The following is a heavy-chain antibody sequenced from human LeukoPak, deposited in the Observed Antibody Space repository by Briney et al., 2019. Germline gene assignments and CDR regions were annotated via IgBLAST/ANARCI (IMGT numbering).Heavy chain of an antibody. Sequence: QPGGSLRLSCAASGFTFSSYEMNWVRQAPGKGLEWVSYISRSGSTIYYADSVKGRFIISRDNAKNSLYLQMNSLRAEDRAIYYCARADWTNWGQGTLVIVSS. D-gene: IGHD1-1*01. CDR3: ARADWTN. V-gene: IGHV3-48*03. J-gene: IGHJ4*02. CDR2: ISRSGSTI. CDR1: GFTFSSYE.